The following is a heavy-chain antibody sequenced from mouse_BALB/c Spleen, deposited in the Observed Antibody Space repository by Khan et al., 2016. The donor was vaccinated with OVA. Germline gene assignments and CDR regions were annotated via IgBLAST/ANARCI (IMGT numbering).Heavy chain of an antibody. Sequence: VQLQESGPGLVAPSQSLSITCTVSGFSLTSYGVNWVRQPPGKGLEWLGVIWGDGSTNYHSGLKSRLSISKDNSKSQVFLKLNSLQTDDTATYYGAKWVNSYYAMDYWGQGTSVTVSS. J-gene: IGHJ4*01. CDR2: IWGDGST. CDR1: GFSLTSYG. CDR3: AKWVNSYYAMDY. V-gene: IGHV2-3*01. D-gene: IGHD1-3*01.